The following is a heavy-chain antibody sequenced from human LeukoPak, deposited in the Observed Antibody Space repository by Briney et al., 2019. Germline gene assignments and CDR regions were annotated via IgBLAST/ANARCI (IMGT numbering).Heavy chain of an antibody. V-gene: IGHV3-13*04. CDR3: ASSPAYSSSWYAIDN. D-gene: IGHD6-13*01. CDR1: GFTFSNYD. J-gene: IGHJ4*02. CDR2: IGTAGDT. Sequence: PGGSLRLSCAASGFTFSNYDMHWVRQAAGKGLEWVSGIGTAGDTYYPASVKGRFTISRENAKNSLYLQTNSLSAGDTAVYYCASSPAYSSSWYAIDNWGQGTLVTVSS.